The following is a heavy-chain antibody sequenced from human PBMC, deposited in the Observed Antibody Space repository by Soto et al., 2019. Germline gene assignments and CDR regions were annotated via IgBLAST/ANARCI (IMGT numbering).Heavy chain of an antibody. CDR2: IDPSDSYT. CDR1: EYSFTSYW. CDR3: ARRCSSTSCYYYYGMDV. D-gene: IGHD2-2*01. J-gene: IGHJ6*02. Sequence: GESQEISSKGSEYSFTSYWISWMRQMPGKGLEWMGRIDPSDSYTNYSPSFQGHVTISADKSISTAYLQWSSLKASDTAMYYCARRCSSTSCYYYYGMDVWGQGTTVTVSS. V-gene: IGHV5-10-1*01.